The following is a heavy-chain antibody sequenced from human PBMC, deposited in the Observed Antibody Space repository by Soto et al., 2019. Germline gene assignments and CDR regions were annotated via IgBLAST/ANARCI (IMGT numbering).Heavy chain of an antibody. D-gene: IGHD3-16*02. CDR1: GFTFSGYV. CDR3: AKEKDYDYVWGSSRYTSDY. V-gene: IGHV3-23*04. J-gene: IGHJ4*02. CDR2: LSGSGGT. Sequence: EVKLVESGGGLVQPGGSLRLSCAASGFTFSGYVMSWVRQAPGKGLEWVSGLSGSGGTLYADSVKGRFTISRDNSKNTLYLQMNSLRAEDAAIYYCAKEKDYDYVWGSSRYTSDYWGQGTLVTVSS.